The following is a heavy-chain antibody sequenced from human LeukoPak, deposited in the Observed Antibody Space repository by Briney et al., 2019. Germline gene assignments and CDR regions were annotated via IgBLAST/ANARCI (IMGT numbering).Heavy chain of an antibody. V-gene: IGHV3-21*01. CDR2: ISSSSNI. CDR1: GFTFSSYS. D-gene: IGHD4-17*01. J-gene: IGHJ3*02. CDR3: ARDRGTVTTAESAFDI. Sequence: GGSLRLSCAASGFTFSSYSMNWVRQAPGKGLEWVSSISSSSNIYYADSVKGRFTISRDNAKNSLYLQMNSLRAEDTAVYYCARDRGTVTTAESAFDIWGQGTMVTVSS.